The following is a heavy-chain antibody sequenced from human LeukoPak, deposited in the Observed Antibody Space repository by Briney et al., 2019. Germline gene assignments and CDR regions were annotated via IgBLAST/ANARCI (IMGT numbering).Heavy chain of an antibody. Sequence: PGRSLRLSCAASGFTFSSYAMHWVRQAPGKGLEWVAVISYDGSNKYYADSVKGRFTISRDNSKNTLYLQMNSLRAEDTAVYYCARDGRYDSSVLLDYWGQGTLVTVSS. CDR3: ARDGRYDSSVLLDY. CDR2: ISYDGSNK. V-gene: IGHV3-30-3*01. J-gene: IGHJ4*02. CDR1: GFTFSSYA. D-gene: IGHD3-22*01.